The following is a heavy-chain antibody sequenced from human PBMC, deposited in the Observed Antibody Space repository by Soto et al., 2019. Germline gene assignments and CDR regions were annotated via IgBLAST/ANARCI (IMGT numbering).Heavy chain of an antibody. V-gene: IGHV1-8*01. J-gene: IGHJ4*02. Sequence: QVQLVQSGAEVTKPGASVRVSCKASGYTFTNYDINWVRQATGQGLEWMGWMNPNSGHTGYVQKFQGRVTMTRDTSISTAYLEVSSPRSEDTAIYYCARSGPGSAVYFDLWGQGTLVTVSS. CDR3: ARSGPGSAVYFDL. D-gene: IGHD6-19*01. CDR1: GYTFTNYD. CDR2: MNPNSGHT.